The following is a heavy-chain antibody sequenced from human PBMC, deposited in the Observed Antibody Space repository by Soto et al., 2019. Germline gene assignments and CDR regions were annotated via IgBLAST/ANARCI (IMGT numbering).Heavy chain of an antibody. J-gene: IGHJ6*02. V-gene: IGHV3-64*02. Sequence: GGSLRLSCAASGCTFSSYAMHWVRQAPGKGLEYVSAVSSNGSSTYYAASVKGRFTISRDNSKNTLYLQMGSLRAEDMAVYYCGRSRTLLTYYYYYGMDVWGQGTTVTVS. CDR2: VSSNGSST. D-gene: IGHD2-15*01. CDR1: GCTFSSYA. CDR3: GRSRTLLTYYYYYGMDV.